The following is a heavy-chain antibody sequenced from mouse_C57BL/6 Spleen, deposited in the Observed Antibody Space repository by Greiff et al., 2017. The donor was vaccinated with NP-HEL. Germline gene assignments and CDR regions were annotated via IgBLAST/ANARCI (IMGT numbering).Heavy chain of an antibody. V-gene: IGHV5-4*01. J-gene: IGHJ1*03. Sequence: DVHLLESGGGLVKPGGSLKLSCAASGFTFSSYAMSWVSQTPEKRLEWVATISDGGSYTYYPDNVKGRFTISRDNAKNNLYLQLSHLKSEDTAMYYCAREGYYGSSYLYFDVWGTGTTVTVSS. CDR1: GFTFSSYA. D-gene: IGHD1-1*01. CDR2: ISDGGSYT. CDR3: AREGYYGSSYLYFDV.